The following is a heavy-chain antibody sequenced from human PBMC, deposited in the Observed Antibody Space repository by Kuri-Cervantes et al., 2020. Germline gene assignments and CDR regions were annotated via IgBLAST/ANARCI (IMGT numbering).Heavy chain of an antibody. CDR3: ARVVAATPYYYYYMDV. CDR1: GFTFSSYW. CDR2: IKQDGSEK. J-gene: IGHJ6*03. Sequence: GESLKISCAASGFTFSSYWMSWVRQAPGKGLEWVANIKQDGSEKYYVDSVKGRLTISRGNAKNSLYLQMNSLRAEDTAVYYCARVVAATPYYYYYMDVRGKGTTVTVSS. D-gene: IGHD2-15*01. V-gene: IGHV3-7*01.